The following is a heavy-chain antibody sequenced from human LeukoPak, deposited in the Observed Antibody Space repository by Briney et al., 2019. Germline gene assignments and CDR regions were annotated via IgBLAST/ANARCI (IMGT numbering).Heavy chain of an antibody. CDR2: ISSNGGST. Sequence: PGGSLRLSCAASGFTFSSYAMHWVRQAPGKGLEYVSAISSNGGSTYYANSVKGRFTISRDNSKNTLYLQMGSLRAEGMAVYYCASGYDFWSGYPSFDYWGQGTLVTVSS. J-gene: IGHJ4*02. CDR1: GFTFSSYA. V-gene: IGHV3-64*01. D-gene: IGHD3-3*01. CDR3: ASGYDFWSGYPSFDY.